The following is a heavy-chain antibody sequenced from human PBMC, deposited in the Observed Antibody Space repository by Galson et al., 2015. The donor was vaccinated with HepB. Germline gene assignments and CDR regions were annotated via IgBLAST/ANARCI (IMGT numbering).Heavy chain of an antibody. D-gene: IGHD6-13*01. CDR1: GGTFSSYA. J-gene: IGHJ4*02. V-gene: IGHV1-69*06. CDR2: IIPIFGTA. CDR3: ATVMDMIAAAGKFDY. Sequence: SVKVSCKASGGTFSSYAISWVRQAPGQGLEWMGGIIPIFGTANYAQKFQGRVTMTEDTSTDTAYMELSSLRSEDTAVYYCATVMDMIAAAGKFDYWGQGTLVTVSS.